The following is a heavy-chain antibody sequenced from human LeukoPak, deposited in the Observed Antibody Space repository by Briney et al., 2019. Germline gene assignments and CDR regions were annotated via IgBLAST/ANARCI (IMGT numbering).Heavy chain of an antibody. J-gene: IGHJ4*02. V-gene: IGHV4-39*07. Sequence: SETLSLTCTVSGGSVTYTNYYWGWIRQPPGKGLQWIGVIHYNGKTYYNPSLKSRVTVAIDTSKNQFSLKLSSVTAADTAVYYCAVVGGYFDYWGQGILVAVSS. CDR1: GGSVTYTNYY. CDR2: IHYNGKT. CDR3: AVVGGYFDY. D-gene: IGHD3-10*01.